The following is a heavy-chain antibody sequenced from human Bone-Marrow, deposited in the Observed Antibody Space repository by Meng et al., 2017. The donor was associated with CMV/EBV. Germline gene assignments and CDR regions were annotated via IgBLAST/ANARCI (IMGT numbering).Heavy chain of an antibody. J-gene: IGHJ4*02. CDR2: IRHDGSSE. Sequence: GESLKISCAASGFTFSNYGMHWVRQAPGKGLEWVAFIRHDGSSEYYADSLKGRFTISRDNSKNTLYLQMNSLKSEDTAVYYCATDGRGLWFGDHWGQGTLVTVSS. D-gene: IGHD3-10*01. CDR1: GFTFSNYG. CDR3: ATDGRGLWFGDH. V-gene: IGHV3-30*02.